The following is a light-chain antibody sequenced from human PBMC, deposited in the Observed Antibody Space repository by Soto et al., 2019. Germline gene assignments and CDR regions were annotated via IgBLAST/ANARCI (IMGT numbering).Light chain of an antibody. CDR2: EVS. CDR1: SSDVGSSNR. CDR3: SSYTSSSTYV. V-gene: IGLV2-18*02. J-gene: IGLJ1*01. Sequence: QSALTQPPSVSGSPGQSVAISCTGTSSDVGSSNRVYWYQQPPGTAPKLLIYEVSDRPSGVPDRFSGSKSGNTASLTISGLQAEDEADYYCSSYTSSSTYVFGTGTKLTVL.